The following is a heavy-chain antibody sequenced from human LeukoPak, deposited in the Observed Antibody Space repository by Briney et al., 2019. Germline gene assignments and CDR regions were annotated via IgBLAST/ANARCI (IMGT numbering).Heavy chain of an antibody. CDR1: GFTFSSYW. CDR3: ARDWDQPLLPLDY. V-gene: IGHV3-74*01. Sequence: GGSLRLSCAASGFTFSSYWMHWVRQVPGKGLVWVSRINSDGSSTTYADSVKGRFTISRDNAKNTLYLQMNSLRAEDTAVYYCARDWDQPLLPLDYWGQGTLVTVSS. D-gene: IGHD2-15*01. CDR2: INSDGSST. J-gene: IGHJ4*02.